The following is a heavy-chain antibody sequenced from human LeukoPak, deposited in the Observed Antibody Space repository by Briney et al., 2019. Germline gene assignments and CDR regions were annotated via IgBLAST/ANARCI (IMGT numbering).Heavy chain of an antibody. D-gene: IGHD1-26*01. V-gene: IGHV3-7*01. Sequence: GGSLRLSCAASGFTFSSYWMSWVRQAPGKGLEWVANIKQDGSEKYYVDSVKGRFTISRDNAKNSLYLQMNSLRAEDTAVYYCARDVVGDIVGTTNGYFDYWGQGTLVTVSS. J-gene: IGHJ4*02. CDR2: IKQDGSEK. CDR3: ARDVVGDIVGTTNGYFDY. CDR1: GFTFSSYW.